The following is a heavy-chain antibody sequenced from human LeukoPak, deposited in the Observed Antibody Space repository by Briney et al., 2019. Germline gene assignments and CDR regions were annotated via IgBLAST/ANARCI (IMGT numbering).Heavy chain of an antibody. D-gene: IGHD2-2*01. CDR2: IYYSGST. J-gene: IGHJ4*02. CDR3: ARDHGPTTAMIPW. V-gene: IGHV4-59*12. CDR1: GGSISSYY. Sequence: SETLSLTCTVSGGSISSYYWSWIRQPPGKGLEWIGYIYYSGSTNYNPSLKSRVTISVDTSKNQFSLKLSSVTAADTAVYYCARDHGPTTAMIPWWGQGTLVTVSS.